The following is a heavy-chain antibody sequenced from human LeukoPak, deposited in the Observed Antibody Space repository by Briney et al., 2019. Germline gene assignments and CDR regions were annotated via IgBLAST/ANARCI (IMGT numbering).Heavy chain of an antibody. J-gene: IGHJ3*02. CDR3: ARDNYYDSSGYYPDDAFDI. D-gene: IGHD3-22*01. V-gene: IGHV3-33*01. Sequence: PGGSLRLSCAASGFPFSSYGMHWVRQAPGKGLEWVAVIWYDGSNKYYADSVKGRFTISRDNSKNTLYLQMNSLRAEDTAVYYCARDNYYDSSGYYPDDAFDIWGQGTMVTVSS. CDR1: GFPFSSYG. CDR2: IWYDGSNK.